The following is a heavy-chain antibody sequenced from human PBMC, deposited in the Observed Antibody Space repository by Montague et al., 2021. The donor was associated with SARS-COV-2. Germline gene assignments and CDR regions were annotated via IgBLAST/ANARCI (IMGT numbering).Heavy chain of an antibody. CDR1: GGSISTDNW. CDR3: ARDSQRSHFDY. CDR2: IFHSGRT. V-gene: IGHV4-4*02. Sequence: SETRSLTCAVSGGSISTDNWWSWVRRPPGKGLEWIGEIFHSGRTNYNPSLKSRVTISVDRSNNQFSLELSSVTAADTAIYYCARDSQRSHFDYWGQGILVTVSS. D-gene: IGHD6-25*01. J-gene: IGHJ4*02.